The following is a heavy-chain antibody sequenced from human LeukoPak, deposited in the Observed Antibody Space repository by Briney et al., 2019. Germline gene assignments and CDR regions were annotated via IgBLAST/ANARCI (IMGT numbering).Heavy chain of an antibody. D-gene: IGHD3-9*01. J-gene: IGHJ4*02. CDR2: ISGSGGST. V-gene: IGHV3-23*01. CDR1: GFTFSSYA. CDR3: AVGLVIIGGLDY. Sequence: GGSLRLSCAASGFTFSSYAMSWVRQAPGKGLEWVSAISGSGGSTYYADSVKGRFTISRDNSKNTLYLQMNSLRAEDTAVYYCAVGLVIIGGLDYWGQGTLVTVSS.